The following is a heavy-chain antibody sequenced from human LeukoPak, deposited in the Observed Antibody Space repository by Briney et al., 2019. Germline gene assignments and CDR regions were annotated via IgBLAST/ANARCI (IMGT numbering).Heavy chain of an antibody. CDR3: AKDMNGYIDY. D-gene: IGHD2-8*01. J-gene: IGHJ4*02. Sequence: GGSLRLSCAASGFTLDDYAMHWVRQVPGKGLEWVSGISWNSGSIGYADSVKGRFTISRDNAKNSLYLQMNSLRAEDTALYYCAKDMNGYIDYWGQGTLVTVSS. CDR1: GFTLDDYA. CDR2: ISWNSGSI. V-gene: IGHV3-9*01.